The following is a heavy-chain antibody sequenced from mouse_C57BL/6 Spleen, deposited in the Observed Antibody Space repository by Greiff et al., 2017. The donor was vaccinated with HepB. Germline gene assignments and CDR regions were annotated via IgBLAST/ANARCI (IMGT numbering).Heavy chain of an antibody. V-gene: IGHV8-8*01. Sequence: QVTLKVCGPGILQPSQTLSLTCSFSGFSLSTFGMGVGWIRQPSGKGLEWLAHIWWDDDKYYNPALKSRLTISKDTSKNQVFLKIANVDTADTATYYCARTPIYYDYDKSYYAMDYWGQGTSVTVSS. CDR1: GFSLSTFGMG. J-gene: IGHJ4*01. D-gene: IGHD2-4*01. CDR2: IWWDDDK. CDR3: ARTPIYYDYDKSYYAMDY.